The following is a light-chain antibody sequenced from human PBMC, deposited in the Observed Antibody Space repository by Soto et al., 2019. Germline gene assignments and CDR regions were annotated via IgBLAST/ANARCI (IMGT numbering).Light chain of an antibody. Sequence: QSVLTQPPSASGTPGQRVTISCSGSSSNIGSNTVNWYQQLPGTAHKLLIYSNTQRPSGVPDRFSGSKSGTSASLAISGLQSEDEADYSCAAWDDSLNGRVFGGGTKLTVL. CDR2: SNT. J-gene: IGLJ3*02. CDR1: SSNIGSNT. V-gene: IGLV1-44*01. CDR3: AAWDDSLNGRV.